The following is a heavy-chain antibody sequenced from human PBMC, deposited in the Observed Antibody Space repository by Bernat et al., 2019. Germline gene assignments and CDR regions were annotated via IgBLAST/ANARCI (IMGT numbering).Heavy chain of an antibody. Sequence: QLVESGGGLVKPGGSLRLSCAASGFSFSNVWMTWVRQAPGKGLEWVGRIKRKTEGETTDYSAPGEGRFAISRDDSINKVYLQMSSLKTEDTAVYYCATGDCSGGSCHAFDIWGQGTMVIVSS. V-gene: IGHV3-15*01. D-gene: IGHD2-15*01. CDR3: ATGDCSGGSCHAFDI. CDR2: IKRKTEGETT. CDR1: GFSFSNVW. J-gene: IGHJ3*02.